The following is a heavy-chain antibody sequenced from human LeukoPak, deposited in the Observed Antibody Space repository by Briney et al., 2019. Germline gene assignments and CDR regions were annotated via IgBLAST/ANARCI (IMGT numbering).Heavy chain of an antibody. CDR1: GFTVSSNY. J-gene: IGHJ4*02. V-gene: IGHV3-53*01. CDR3: ARDDYGDYGFDY. D-gene: IGHD4-17*01. Sequence: GGSLRLSCAASGFTVSSNYMSWVRQAPGKGLEWVSVIYSGGSTYYADSVKGRFTISRDNSKNTLYLQMNSLRAEDTAVYYCARDDYGDYGFDYWGQGTLVTVPS. CDR2: IYSGGST.